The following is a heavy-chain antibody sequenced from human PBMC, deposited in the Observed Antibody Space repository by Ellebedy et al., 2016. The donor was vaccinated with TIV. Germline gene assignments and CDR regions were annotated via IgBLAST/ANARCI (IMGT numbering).Heavy chain of an antibody. J-gene: IGHJ4*02. V-gene: IGHV4-59*01. CDR3: ARETRIAVAGGVQFDY. Sequence: MPSETLSLTCTVSGDSIRSYYWSWIRQPPGRGLDWIVYFYSSRTTNYNPSLKSRVTISVDKSKNQFSLNLTSVTAADTALYYCARETRIAVAGGVQFDYWGQGILVTVSS. CDR2: FYSSRTT. D-gene: IGHD6-19*01. CDR1: GDSIRSYY.